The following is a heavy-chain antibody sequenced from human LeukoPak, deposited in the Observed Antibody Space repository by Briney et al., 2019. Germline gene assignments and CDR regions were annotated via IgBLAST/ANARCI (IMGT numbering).Heavy chain of an antibody. Sequence: PGGSLRLSCVVSGFSFSNYWMHWVRQAPGKGLVWVSRINSDGSTTSYAASVKGRFTISRDNAKRSLFLQLNSLRAEDTAVYYCVMLFMGSTNWPDYWGQGTLVTVSS. CDR3: VMLFMGSTNWPDY. CDR1: GFSFSNYW. V-gene: IGHV3-74*01. J-gene: IGHJ4*02. CDR2: INSDGSTT. D-gene: IGHD6-13*01.